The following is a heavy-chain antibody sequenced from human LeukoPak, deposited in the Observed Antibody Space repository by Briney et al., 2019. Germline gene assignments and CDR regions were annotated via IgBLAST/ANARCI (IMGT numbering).Heavy chain of an antibody. Sequence: GGSLRLSCAASGFTFSDYYMSWIRQAPGKGLEWVSYISSSGSTIYYADSVKGRFTISRDNAKNSLYLQMNSLRAEDTAVYYCAKPAYSSGWRPNYNWFDPWGQGTLVTVSS. CDR1: GFTFSDYY. J-gene: IGHJ5*02. CDR2: ISSSGSTI. CDR3: AKPAYSSGWRPNYNWFDP. D-gene: IGHD6-19*01. V-gene: IGHV3-11*01.